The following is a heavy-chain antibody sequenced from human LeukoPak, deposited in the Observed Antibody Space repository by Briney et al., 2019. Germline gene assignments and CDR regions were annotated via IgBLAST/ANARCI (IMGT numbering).Heavy chain of an antibody. Sequence: PGGSLRLSCAASGFTFSSYAMSWVRQAPGKGLEWVSAISGSGGCTYYADSVKGRFTISRDNSKNTLYLQMNSLRAEDTAVYYCAKVGMIFGVVIIGDYFDYWGQGTLVTVSS. D-gene: IGHD3/OR15-3a*01. CDR2: ISGSGGCT. V-gene: IGHV3-23*01. CDR1: GFTFSSYA. J-gene: IGHJ4*02. CDR3: AKVGMIFGVVIIGDYFDY.